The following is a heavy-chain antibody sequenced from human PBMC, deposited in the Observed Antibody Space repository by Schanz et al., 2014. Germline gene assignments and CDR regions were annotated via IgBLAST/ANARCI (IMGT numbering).Heavy chain of an antibody. D-gene: IGHD3-10*01. CDR1: GYVFTAYY. V-gene: IGHV1-2*02. J-gene: IGHJ5*01. CDR2: TNPNGGA. Sequence: QGHLVQSGAEVKEPGASVQVSCKASGYVFTAYYMHWVRQAPGQGLEWMGVTNPNGGAEFAQKFQGRISMTRDTSTTTFYMELSSLTSDDTAVYFCARAFPAMVRARGNWFDSWGQGTLVAVSS. CDR3: ARAFPAMVRARGNWFDS.